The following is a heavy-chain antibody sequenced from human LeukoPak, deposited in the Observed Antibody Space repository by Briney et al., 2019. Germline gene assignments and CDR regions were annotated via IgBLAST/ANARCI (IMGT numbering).Heavy chain of an antibody. D-gene: IGHD2-2*02. Sequence: GGSLRLSCAASGFTFSSYGMHWVRQAPGKGLEWAAFIRYDGSNKYYADSVKGRFTISRDNSKNTLYLQMNSLRAEDTAVYYCASDIVVVPAAILELGFYFDYWGQGTLVTVSS. CDR3: ASDIVVVPAAILELGFYFDY. CDR2: IRYDGSNK. J-gene: IGHJ4*02. V-gene: IGHV3-30*02. CDR1: GFTFSSYG.